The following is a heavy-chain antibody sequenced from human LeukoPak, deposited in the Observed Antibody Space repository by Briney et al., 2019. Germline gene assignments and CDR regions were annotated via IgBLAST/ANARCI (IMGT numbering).Heavy chain of an antibody. Sequence: GGSLRLSCAASGFTFSNYWMSWVRQAPGKGLEWVSAISGSGGSTYYADSVKGRFTISRDNSKNTLYLQMNSLRAEDTAVYYCAKDRTYATTVTTDWGQGTLVTVSS. J-gene: IGHJ4*02. CDR1: GFTFSNYW. D-gene: IGHD4-17*01. CDR2: ISGSGGST. V-gene: IGHV3-23*01. CDR3: AKDRTYATTVTTD.